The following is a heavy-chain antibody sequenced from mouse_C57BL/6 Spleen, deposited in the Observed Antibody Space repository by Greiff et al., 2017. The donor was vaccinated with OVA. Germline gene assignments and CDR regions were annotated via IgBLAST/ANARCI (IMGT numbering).Heavy chain of an antibody. Sequence: EVQLVESGGGLVKPGGSLKLSCAASGFTFSDYGMHWVRQAPEKGLEWVAYISSGSSTIYYAETVKGRFTISRDNAQNTLFLQMTSLRSEDTAMYYCARSRYFDVWGTGTTVTVSS. CDR1: GFTFSDYG. V-gene: IGHV5-17*01. CDR2: ISSGSSTI. J-gene: IGHJ1*03. CDR3: ARSRYFDV.